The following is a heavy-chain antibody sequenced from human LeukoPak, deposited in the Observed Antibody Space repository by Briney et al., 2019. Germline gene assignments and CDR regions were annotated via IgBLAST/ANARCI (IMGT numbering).Heavy chain of an antibody. J-gene: IGHJ4*02. CDR3: ARDLRLVVVAYYFDH. CDR2: ISSSSSTI. Sequence: GGPLRLSCAASGFTFSSYNMNWVRQAPGKGLEWVSYISSSSSTIYYADSVKGRFTISRDNAKNSLYLQMNSLRADDTAVYYCARDLRLVVVAYYFDHWGQGTLVTVSS. V-gene: IGHV3-48*01. D-gene: IGHD2-21*01. CDR1: GFTFSSYN.